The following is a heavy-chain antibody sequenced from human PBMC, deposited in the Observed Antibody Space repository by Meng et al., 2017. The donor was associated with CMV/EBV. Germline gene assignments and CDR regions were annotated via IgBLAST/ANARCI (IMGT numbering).Heavy chain of an antibody. J-gene: IGHJ5*02. V-gene: IGHV4-39*07. D-gene: IGHD2-2*01. CDR3: ARAPKTYCSSTSCSFHWFDP. CDR1: GGSISSSSYY. CDR2: IYYSGST. Sequence: GSLRLSCTGSGGSISSSSYYWGWIRQPPGKGLEWIGSIYYSGSTYYNPSLKSRVTISVDTSKNQFSLKLSSVTAADTAVYYCARAPKTYCSSTSCSFHWFDPWGQGTLVTVSS.